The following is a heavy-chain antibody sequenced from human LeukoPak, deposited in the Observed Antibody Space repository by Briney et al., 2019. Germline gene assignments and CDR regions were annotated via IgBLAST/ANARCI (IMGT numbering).Heavy chain of an antibody. CDR1: GFTFSRYA. Sequence: GSLRLSCEASGFTFSRYAMIWVRQAPGKGLEWVSGSSGSGGITSYADSVKGRFTISRDNSKNTLYLQMKSLRAEDTALYYCAKGGTESYHYYGMDVWGLGTTVTVSS. D-gene: IGHD1-26*01. CDR3: AKGGTESYHYYGMDV. J-gene: IGHJ6*02. V-gene: IGHV3-23*01. CDR2: SSGSGGIT.